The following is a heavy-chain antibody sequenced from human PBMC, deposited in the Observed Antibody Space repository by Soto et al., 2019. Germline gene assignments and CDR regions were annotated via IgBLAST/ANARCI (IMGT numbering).Heavy chain of an antibody. V-gene: IGHV1-69*13. CDR1: GGTFSSYA. Sequence: SVKVSCKASGGTFSSYAISWVRQAPGQGLEWMGGIIPIVGTANYAQKFQGRVTITADESTSTAYMELSSLRSEDTAVYYCARAGGSSWDYYYYGMDVWGQGTTVTVSS. J-gene: IGHJ6*02. D-gene: IGHD6-13*01. CDR3: ARAGGSSWDYYYYGMDV. CDR2: IIPIVGTA.